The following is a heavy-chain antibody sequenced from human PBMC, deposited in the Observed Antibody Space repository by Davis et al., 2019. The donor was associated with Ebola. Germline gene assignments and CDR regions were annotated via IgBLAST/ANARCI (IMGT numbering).Heavy chain of an antibody. J-gene: IGHJ5*02. V-gene: IGHV4-34*01. Sequence: SETLSLTCAVYDGSFSGYYWTWIRQTPGRGLEWIGDINHRGSTNYNPSLKSRVTISIDTSRNQFSLKVTSVTAADTAVYYCARGLGMGWFDPWGQGTPVTVSS. CDR3: ARGLGMGWFDP. CDR1: DGSFSGYY. D-gene: IGHD6-13*01. CDR2: INHRGST.